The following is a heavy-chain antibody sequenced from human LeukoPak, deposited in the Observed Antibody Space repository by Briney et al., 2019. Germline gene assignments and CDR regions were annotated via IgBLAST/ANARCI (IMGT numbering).Heavy chain of an antibody. D-gene: IGHD3-10*01. Sequence: GGSLRLSCAASGFSFSSYAMSWVRQAQGKGLEWVSAISGSGGSTYYADSVKGRFTISRDNSKNTLYLQMNSLRAEDTAVYYCAKSSKVRGVIRYTRGYMDVWAKGPRSPSP. J-gene: IGHJ6*03. V-gene: IGHV3-23*01. CDR2: ISGSGGST. CDR1: GFSFSSYA. CDR3: AKSSKVRGVIRYTRGYMDV.